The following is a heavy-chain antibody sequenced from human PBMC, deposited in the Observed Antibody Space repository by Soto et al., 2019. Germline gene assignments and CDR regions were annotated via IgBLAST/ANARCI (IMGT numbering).Heavy chain of an antibody. CDR3: ARLEGLATISYYFDF. CDR1: GDSINSDKYY. V-gene: IGHV4-39*01. J-gene: IGHJ4*02. CDR2: IYFRGNT. D-gene: IGHD3-9*01. Sequence: SETLSLTFSVSGDSINSDKYYWGWIRQPPGKGLEWIGSIYFRGNTYYNPSLQTRVTISLYKSKSQFSLKLNSVTAADSAVYFCARLEGLATISYYFDFGGQGALVTVSS.